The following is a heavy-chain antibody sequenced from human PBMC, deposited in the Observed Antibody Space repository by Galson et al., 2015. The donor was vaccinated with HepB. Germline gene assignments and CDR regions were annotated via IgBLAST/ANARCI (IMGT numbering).Heavy chain of an antibody. J-gene: IGHJ2*01. Sequence: SCKASGSSFNSYAMSWVRQAPGKGLEWVSAISGSGAGTYYAASVKGRFTISRDTSKNTLYLQMNSLRAEDTAVYYCAKDPLPPDWYFDLWGRGTLVTVSS. CDR3: AKDPLPPDWYFDL. CDR1: GSSFNSYA. CDR2: ISGSGAGT. V-gene: IGHV3-23*01.